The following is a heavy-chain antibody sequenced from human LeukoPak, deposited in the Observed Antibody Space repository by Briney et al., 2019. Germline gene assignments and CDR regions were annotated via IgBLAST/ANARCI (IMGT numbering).Heavy chain of an antibody. J-gene: IGHJ4*02. Sequence: GASVKVSCKASGYTFTGYYMHWVRQAPGQGLEWMGWINPNSGGTNYAQKFQGRVTMTRDTSISTAYMELSRLRSDDTAVYYCARNRVVRNRLSGGGFDYWGQGTLVTVSS. CDR3: ARNRVVRNRLSGGGFDY. V-gene: IGHV1-2*02. CDR2: INPNSGGT. D-gene: IGHD3-10*01. CDR1: GYTFTGYY.